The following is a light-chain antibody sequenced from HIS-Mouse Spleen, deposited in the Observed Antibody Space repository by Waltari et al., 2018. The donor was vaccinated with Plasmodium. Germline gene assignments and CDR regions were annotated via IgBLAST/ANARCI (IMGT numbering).Light chain of an antibody. CDR2: GAS. V-gene: IGKV3-15*01. CDR3: QQYNNWSFT. Sequence: EIVMTQSPATLSVSPGERATLSCRAQQSVSLNLAWYQQKPGQAPRHLIYGASTRALGIPARFSGSGSGTEFTLTISSLQSEDFAVYYCQQYNNWSFTFGPGTKVDIK. CDR1: QSVSLN. J-gene: IGKJ3*01.